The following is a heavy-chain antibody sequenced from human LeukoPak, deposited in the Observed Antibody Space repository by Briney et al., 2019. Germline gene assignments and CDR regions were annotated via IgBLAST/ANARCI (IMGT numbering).Heavy chain of an antibody. Sequence: GGSLRLSCAASGFNFGDFAMHWVRQPPGKGLEWVSFISKDGSDTYYTASVKGRFTISRDNSKNSLSLQVDNLTSDDTALYYCAKGDGYNGCFDSWGQGTRVTVSP. CDR1: GFNFGDFA. D-gene: IGHD5-24*01. CDR2: ISKDGSDT. J-gene: IGHJ4*02. CDR3: AKGDGYNGCFDS. V-gene: IGHV3-43*01.